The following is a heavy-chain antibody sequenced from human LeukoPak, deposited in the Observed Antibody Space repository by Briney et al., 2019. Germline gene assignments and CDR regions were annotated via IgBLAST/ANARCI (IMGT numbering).Heavy chain of an antibody. Sequence: GGSLRLSCAAFGFTFNDYGMHWVRQAPGKGLEWVAVIWYDGSNQYYADSVKGRFTISRDNSKNTLSLQMNSLRAEDTAVYYCAAHNSGFFDYWGQGTLVTVSS. CDR1: GFTFNDYG. CDR3: AAHNSGFFDY. D-gene: IGHD3-22*01. J-gene: IGHJ4*02. V-gene: IGHV3-33*01. CDR2: IWYDGSNQ.